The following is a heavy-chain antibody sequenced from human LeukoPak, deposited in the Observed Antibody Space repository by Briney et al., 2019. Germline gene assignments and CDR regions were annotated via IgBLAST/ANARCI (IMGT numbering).Heavy chain of an antibody. CDR2: IIPIFGTA. D-gene: IGHD1-7*01. Sequence: SVKVSCKASGGTFSSYAINWVRQAPGQGLEWMGGIIPIFGTANYAQKFQGRVTITADESTSKAYMEPSSLRSEDTAVYYCTRNRLELHSSPWWDCWGQGTLVTVSS. V-gene: IGHV1-69*13. CDR1: GGTFSSYA. CDR3: TRNRLELHSSPWWDC. J-gene: IGHJ4*02.